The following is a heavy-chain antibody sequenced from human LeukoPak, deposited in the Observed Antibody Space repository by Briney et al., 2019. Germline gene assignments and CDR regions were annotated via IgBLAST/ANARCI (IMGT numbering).Heavy chain of an antibody. CDR3: AKDVSGDLDY. J-gene: IGHJ4*02. D-gene: IGHD2-21*02. CDR2: ISYDGSNK. V-gene: IGHV3-30*18. Sequence: SGGSLRLSCAASGFTFSSYGMHWVRRAPGKGLEWVAVISYDGSNKYYADSVKGRFTISRDNSKNTLYLQMNSLRAEDTAVYYCAKDVSGDLDYWGQGTLVTVSS. CDR1: GFTFSSYG.